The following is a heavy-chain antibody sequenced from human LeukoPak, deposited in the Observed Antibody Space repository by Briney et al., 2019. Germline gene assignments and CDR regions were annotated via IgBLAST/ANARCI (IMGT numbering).Heavy chain of an antibody. CDR1: GFTFGDYG. Sequence: GGSLRLSCSPSGFTFGDYGMHWVRQAPGKGLEWVAVIWYDGSSKYYANSVKGRFTISRDNSKNTLFLQMNSLRAEDTAVYYCAKFEGALLGNYYMDVWGKGTTVTVSS. J-gene: IGHJ6*03. CDR2: IWYDGSSK. CDR3: AKFEGALLGNYYMDV. V-gene: IGHV3-33*06.